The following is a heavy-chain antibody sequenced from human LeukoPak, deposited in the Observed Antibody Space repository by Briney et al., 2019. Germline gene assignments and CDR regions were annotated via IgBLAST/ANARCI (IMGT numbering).Heavy chain of an antibody. J-gene: IGHJ4*02. CDR1: GFTVSSNY. D-gene: IGHD6-13*01. V-gene: IGHV3-33*08. CDR3: ARGPDGSSWYYFDY. Sequence: GGSLRLSCAASGFTVSSNYMSWVRQAPGKGLEWVAAIWYDGSNKYYADSVKGRFTISRDNSKNTLYLQMNSLRAEDTAVYYCARGPDGSSWYYFDYWGQGTLVTVSS. CDR2: IWYDGSNK.